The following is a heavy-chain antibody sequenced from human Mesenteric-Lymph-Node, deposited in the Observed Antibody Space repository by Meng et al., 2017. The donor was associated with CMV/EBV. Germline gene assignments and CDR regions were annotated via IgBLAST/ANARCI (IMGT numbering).Heavy chain of an antibody. CDR1: GGSIISYY. CDR3: AREDYGSGTPGYFDC. CDR2: IYYSGST. V-gene: IGHV4-59*01. J-gene: IGHJ4*02. Sequence: GSLRLSCTVSGGSIISYYWSWIRQPPGKGLEWIGYIYYSGSTNYNPSLKSRVTISVDTSRNQFSLKLSSVTAADTAVYYCAREDYGSGTPGYFDCWGQGTLVTVSS. D-gene: IGHD3-10*01.